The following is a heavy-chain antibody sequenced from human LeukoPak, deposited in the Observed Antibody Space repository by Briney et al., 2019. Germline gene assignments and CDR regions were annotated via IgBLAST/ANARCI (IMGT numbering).Heavy chain of an antibody. CDR3: ARDPPLGLGTPEYYFDY. V-gene: IGHV1-46*01. D-gene: IGHD3-16*01. CDR1: GYTFTSYY. Sequence: ASVKVSCKASGYTFTSYYMHWVRQAPGQGLEWMGIINPTTRSTSYAQKFQGRVTMTRDTSTSTVYMELSSLRSEDTAVYYGARDPPLGLGTPEYYFDYWGQGTLVTVSS. J-gene: IGHJ4*02. CDR2: INPTTRST.